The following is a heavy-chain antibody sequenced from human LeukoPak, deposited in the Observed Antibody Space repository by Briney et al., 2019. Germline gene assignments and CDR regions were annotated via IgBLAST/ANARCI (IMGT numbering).Heavy chain of an antibody. CDR1: GFTFSSYA. D-gene: IGHD3-16*02. CDR2: ISGSGGST. J-gene: IGHJ4*02. CDR3: AKDLSSRDYAWGSYRPDFDY. V-gene: IGHV3-23*01. Sequence: PGGSLRLSCAASGFTFSSYAMSWVRQAPGKGLEWVSAISGSGGSTYYADSVKGRFTISRDNSKNTLYLQMNSLRAEDTAVYYCAKDLSSRDYAWGSYRPDFDYWGQGTLVTVSS.